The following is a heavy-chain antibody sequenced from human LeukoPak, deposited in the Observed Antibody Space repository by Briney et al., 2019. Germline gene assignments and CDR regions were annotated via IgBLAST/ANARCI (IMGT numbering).Heavy chain of an antibody. CDR3: ARDAPYDFWSGYQSGYMDV. D-gene: IGHD3-3*01. CDR2: LSSSNSII. CDR1: GFTVSSYS. J-gene: IGHJ6*03. Sequence: GGSLRLSYPASGFTVSSYSMKWVRQPPGKELEGVAYLSSSNSIIYYADTVKGRFTISRDNAKDSLYLQMNSLRDEDTAVYYCARDAPYDFWSGYQSGYMDVWGKGTTVTVSS. V-gene: IGHV3-48*02.